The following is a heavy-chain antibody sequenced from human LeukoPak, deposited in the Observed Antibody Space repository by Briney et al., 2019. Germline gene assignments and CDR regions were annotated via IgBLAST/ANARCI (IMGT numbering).Heavy chain of an antibody. Sequence: PGGSLRLSCAASGFTFDDHGMSWVRQAPGKGLEWVSGINWNGGSTGYADSVKGRFTISRDNAKNSLYLQMNSLRAENTALYYCARDRAPLYYYDSSGYAFDIWGQGTMVTVSS. CDR3: ARDRAPLYYYDSSGYAFDI. CDR2: INWNGGST. V-gene: IGHV3-20*04. D-gene: IGHD3-22*01. J-gene: IGHJ3*02. CDR1: GFTFDDHG.